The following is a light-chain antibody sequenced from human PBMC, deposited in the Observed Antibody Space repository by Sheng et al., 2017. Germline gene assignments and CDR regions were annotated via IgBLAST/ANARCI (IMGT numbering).Light chain of an antibody. CDR3: QQYDNLPEGEV. V-gene: IGKV1-33*01. Sequence: IQMTQSPSSLSASVGDRVIITCQASQDISNYLNWYQQKPGKPPKLLIYDASKLETGVPSRSVEVDXGHILLSPISSLQPEDIATYYCQQYDNLPEGEVFGQGTKLEIK. J-gene: IGKJ2*01. CDR2: DAS. CDR1: QDISNY.